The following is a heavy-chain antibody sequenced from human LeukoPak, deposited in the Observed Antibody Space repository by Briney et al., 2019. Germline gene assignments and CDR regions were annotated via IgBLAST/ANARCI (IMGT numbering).Heavy chain of an antibody. Sequence: KVGESLKISCKASGYSFDTNWIGWVRQMPGRGLEWRGIIYPDDSETRYSPSFEGQVSISVDKSIRTVYLHWNNLRSSDTAMYYCARLEMTTIMAHDYWGQGTLVAVSS. CDR1: GYSFDTNW. J-gene: IGHJ4*02. D-gene: IGHD5-24*01. CDR3: ARLEMTTIMAHDY. CDR2: IYPDDSET. V-gene: IGHV5-51*01.